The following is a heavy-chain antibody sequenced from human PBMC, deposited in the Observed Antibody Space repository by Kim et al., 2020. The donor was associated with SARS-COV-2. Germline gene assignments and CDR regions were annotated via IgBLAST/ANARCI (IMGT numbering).Heavy chain of an antibody. D-gene: IGHD1-26*01. CDR2: RNK. J-gene: IGHJ4*02. V-gene: IGHV3-30*01. CDR3: AREVGAKDY. Sequence: RNKYYADSEKGRFTISRDNSKNTLQLQMNSLRPEDTAVYYCAREVGAKDYWGQGTLVTVSS.